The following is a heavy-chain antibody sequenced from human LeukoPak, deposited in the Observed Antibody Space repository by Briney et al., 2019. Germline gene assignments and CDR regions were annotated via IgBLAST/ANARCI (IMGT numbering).Heavy chain of an antibody. D-gene: IGHD1/OR15-1a*01. CDR2: ISFDGNVK. CDR1: GFTFSSYA. Sequence: GGSLRLSCAASGFTFSSYAMHWVRQAPGKGLDWVTVISFDGNVKVYADSVEGRFTISRDNSENMLYLQMNSLRPEDTAVYYCARDIVAGTPDYFDHWSPGTLVTVSS. CDR3: ARDIVAGTPDYFDH. J-gene: IGHJ4*02. V-gene: IGHV3-30-3*01.